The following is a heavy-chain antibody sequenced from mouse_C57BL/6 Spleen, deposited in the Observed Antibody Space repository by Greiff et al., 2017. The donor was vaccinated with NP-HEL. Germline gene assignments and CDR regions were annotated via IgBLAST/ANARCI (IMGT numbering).Heavy chain of an antibody. V-gene: IGHV1-61*01. CDR2: IYPSDSET. J-gene: IGHJ2*01. CDR3: ARGAPFDY. D-gene: IGHD1-3*01. CDR1: GYTFTSYW. Sequence: QVQLQQPGAELVRPGSSVKLSCKASGYTFTSYWMDWVKQRPGQGLEWIGNIYPSDSETHYNQKFKDKATLTVDKSSSTAYMQLSSLTSEDSAVYYCARGAPFDYWGQGTTLTVSS.